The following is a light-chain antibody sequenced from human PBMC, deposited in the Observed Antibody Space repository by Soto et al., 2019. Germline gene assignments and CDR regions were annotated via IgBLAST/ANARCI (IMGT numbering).Light chain of an antibody. J-gene: IGKJ2*01. CDR3: QQSYRTPRT. CDR2: AAS. Sequence: DIQMTQSPSSLSASVGDRVTITCRASQSISSYLNWYQQKPGKAPKLLIYAASSLQSGVPSRFSGSGSGTDFTLTISSLQPEDVATYYWQQSYRTPRTCGQGTKLEIK. CDR1: QSISSY. V-gene: IGKV1-39*01.